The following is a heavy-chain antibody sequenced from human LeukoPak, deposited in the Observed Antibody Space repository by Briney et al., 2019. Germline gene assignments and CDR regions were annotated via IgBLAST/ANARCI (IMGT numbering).Heavy chain of an antibody. V-gene: IGHV3-23*01. CDR3: AKAERLGESWCMDV. CDR1: GFTLSSYE. J-gene: IGHJ6*03. Sequence: GGSLRLSCTVSGFTLSSYEMSWIRQAPGKGLEWVSSIDYSGGSSYYADSVKGRFTISRDNSKNTLYLQMNSLRPEDTAVYYCAKAERLGESWCMDVWGKGTTVTISS. D-gene: IGHD3-16*01. CDR2: IDYSGGSS.